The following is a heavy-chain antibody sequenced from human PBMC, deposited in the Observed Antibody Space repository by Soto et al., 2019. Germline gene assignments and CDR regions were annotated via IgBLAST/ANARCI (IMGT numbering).Heavy chain of an antibody. CDR2: INKDGAAD. V-gene: IGHV3-7*01. CDR3: VRDLDYGDY. Sequence: EVRLVASGGGLVHPGGSLSLSCVASGFTFSDYWMTWVRQAPGKGLEWLANINKDGAADYYVDSVKGRFTISSDNSKNSLYLQMHSLRAEDTAVYYCVRDLDYGDYWGPGTLVTVSS. CDR1: GFTFSDYW. J-gene: IGHJ4*02.